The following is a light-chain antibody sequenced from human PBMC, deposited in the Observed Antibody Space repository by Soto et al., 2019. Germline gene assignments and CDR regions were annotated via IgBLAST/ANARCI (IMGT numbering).Light chain of an antibody. V-gene: IGLV1-44*01. CDR1: TSNVESNT. CDR3: AAWDVSLNAHV. J-gene: IGLJ1*01. Sequence: QSVLTQPPSASGTPGQRVTISCSGSTSNVESNTVSWFQQLPGTAPKPLISRNNQRPSGVPDRFPGSKSGTSASLAISGLQSEDEADYYCAAWDVSLNAHVFGTGTKVTVL. CDR2: RNN.